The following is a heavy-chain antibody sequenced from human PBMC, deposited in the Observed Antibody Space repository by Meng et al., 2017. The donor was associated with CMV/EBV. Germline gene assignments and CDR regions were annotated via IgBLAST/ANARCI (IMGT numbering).Heavy chain of an antibody. CDR2: INSDGSST. V-gene: IGHV3-74*01. Sequence: GGSLRLSCAASGFTFSSYWMHWVRQAPGKGLVWVSRINSDGSSTSYADSVKGRFTISRDNAKSTLYLQMNSLRAEDTAVYYCARSIAARQRWFDPWGQGTLVTVSS. D-gene: IGHD6-6*01. J-gene: IGHJ5*02. CDR1: GFTFSSYW. CDR3: ARSIAARQRWFDP.